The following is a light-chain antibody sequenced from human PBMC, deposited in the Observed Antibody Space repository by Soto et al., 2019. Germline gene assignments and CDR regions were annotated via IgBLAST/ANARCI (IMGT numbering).Light chain of an antibody. CDR1: SSDVGGYNY. J-gene: IGLJ2*01. CDR3: SSYTSSSTLYVV. Sequence: QSALTQPASVSGSPGQSITISCTGTSSDVGGYNYVSWYQQHPGKAPKLIIYDVSNQPSGVSNRFSGSKSGNTASLTISGLQSEDEADYYCSSYTSSSTLYVVFGGGTKLTVL. V-gene: IGLV2-14*01. CDR2: DVS.